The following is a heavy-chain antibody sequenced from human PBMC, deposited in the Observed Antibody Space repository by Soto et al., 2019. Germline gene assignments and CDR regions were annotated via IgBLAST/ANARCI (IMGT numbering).Heavy chain of an antibody. CDR2: IYYSGST. CDR3: ARVTPAYGDYDY. CDR1: GGSISSYY. D-gene: IGHD4-17*01. V-gene: IGHV4-59*01. Sequence: PSETLSLTCTVSGGSISSYYWSWIRQPPGKGLEWIGYIYYSGSTNYNPSLKSRVTISVDTSKNQFSLKLSSVTAADTAVYYCARVTPAYGDYDYWGQGTLVTVS. J-gene: IGHJ4*02.